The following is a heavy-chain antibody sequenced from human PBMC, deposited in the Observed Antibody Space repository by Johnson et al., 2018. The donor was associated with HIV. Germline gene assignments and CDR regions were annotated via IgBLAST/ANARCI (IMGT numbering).Heavy chain of an antibody. Sequence: VQLVESGGGLVQPGGSLRLSCAASGFTFSSYAMSWVRQAPGKGLEWVSGISWNSGSIGYVDSVKGRFTISRDNAKNSLYLQMNSLRAENTAVYYCARFGRGSSGDAFDIWGQGTMVTVSS. J-gene: IGHJ3*02. D-gene: IGHD6-25*01. V-gene: IGHV3-48*04. CDR1: GFTFSSYA. CDR3: ARFGRGSSGDAFDI. CDR2: ISWNSGSI.